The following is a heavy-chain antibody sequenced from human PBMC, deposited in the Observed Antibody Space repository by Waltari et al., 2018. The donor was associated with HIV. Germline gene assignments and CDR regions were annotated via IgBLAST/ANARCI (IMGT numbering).Heavy chain of an antibody. D-gene: IGHD3-9*01. J-gene: IGHJ3*02. CDR3: AKVGDDILTGQDAFDI. V-gene: IGHV3-30*18. Sequence: QVQLVESGGGVVQPGRSLRLSCAASGFTFSSYGMHWVRQAPGKGLEWVAVISYDGSNKYYADSVKGRFTISRDNSKNTLYLQMNSLRAEDTAVYYSAKVGDDILTGQDAFDIWGQGTMVTVSS. CDR2: ISYDGSNK. CDR1: GFTFSSYG.